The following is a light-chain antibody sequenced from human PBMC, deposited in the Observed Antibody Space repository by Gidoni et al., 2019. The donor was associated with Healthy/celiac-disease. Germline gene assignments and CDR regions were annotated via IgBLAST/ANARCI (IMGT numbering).Light chain of an antibody. V-gene: IGLV1-44*01. CDR1: SSNIGSNT. J-gene: IGLJ3*02. Sequence: QSVLTKPPSASGTPGQRVTISCSGSSSNIGSNTVNWYQQLPGTAPKLLIYSNNQRPSGVPDRFSGSKSGTSASLAISGRQSEDEADYYCAAWDDSLNGPVFGGGTKLTVL. CDR3: AAWDDSLNGPV. CDR2: SNN.